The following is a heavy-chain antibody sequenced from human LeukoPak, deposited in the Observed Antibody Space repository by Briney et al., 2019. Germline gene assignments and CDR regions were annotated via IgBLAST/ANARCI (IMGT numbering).Heavy chain of an antibody. CDR1: GGSISSYY. CDR2: IYYSGST. D-gene: IGHD3-10*01. CDR3: ARQNDLWFGDAFDI. V-gene: IGHV4-59*08. J-gene: IGHJ3*02. Sequence: SETLSLTCTVSGGSISSYYWSWIRQPPEKGLEWIGYIYYSGSTNYNPSLKSRVTISVDTSKNQFSLKLSSVTAADTAVYYCARQNDLWFGDAFDIWGQGTMVTVSS.